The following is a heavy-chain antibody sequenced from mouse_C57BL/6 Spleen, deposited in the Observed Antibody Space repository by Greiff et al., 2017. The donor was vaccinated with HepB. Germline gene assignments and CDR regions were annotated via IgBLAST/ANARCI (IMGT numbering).Heavy chain of an antibody. D-gene: IGHD1-1*01. Sequence: QVQLQQPGTELVKPGASVKLSCKASGYTFTSYWMHWVKQRPGQGLEWIGNINPSNGGTNYNEKFKSKATLTVDKSSSAAYMQRSSLTSEDSAVYYCARLAGSSYLYWYFDVWGTGTTVTVSS. V-gene: IGHV1-53*01. CDR3: ARLAGSSYLYWYFDV. CDR2: INPSNGGT. CDR1: GYTFTSYW. J-gene: IGHJ1*03.